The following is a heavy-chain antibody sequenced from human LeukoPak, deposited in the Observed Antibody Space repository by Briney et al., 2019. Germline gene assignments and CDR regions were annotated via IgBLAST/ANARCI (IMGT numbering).Heavy chain of an antibody. Sequence: LAASVKVSCTASGYTFTDDYMHWVRQAPGQGLEFMGWINPDSGFTNYAQKFKGRVTITRDTPISTAYLEVRSLTSDDTAVYYCAPTAEAYTSWWKVWGQGTLVTVSS. D-gene: IGHD3-16*01. CDR1: GYTFTDDY. CDR3: APTAEAYTSWWKV. CDR2: INPDSGFT. J-gene: IGHJ4*02. V-gene: IGHV1-2*03.